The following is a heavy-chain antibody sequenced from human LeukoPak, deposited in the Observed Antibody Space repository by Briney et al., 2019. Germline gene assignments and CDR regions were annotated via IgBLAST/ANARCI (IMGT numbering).Heavy chain of an antibody. Sequence: ASVKFSCEASGYTFTGYYMHWVRQAPGQGLEWMGRINPNSGGTNYAQKFQGRVTMTRDTSISTAYMELSRLRSDDTAVYYCARGPRLDSSGWYYGAFDIWGQGTMVTVSS. CDR2: INPNSGGT. V-gene: IGHV1-2*06. CDR1: GYTFTGYY. J-gene: IGHJ3*02. D-gene: IGHD6-19*01. CDR3: ARGPRLDSSGWYYGAFDI.